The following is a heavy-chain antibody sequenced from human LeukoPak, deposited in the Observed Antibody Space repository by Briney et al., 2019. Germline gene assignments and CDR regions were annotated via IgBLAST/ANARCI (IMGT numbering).Heavy chain of an antibody. D-gene: IGHD7-27*01. CDR2: ISSGSYTT. CDR1: GFTFSSYS. Sequence: PGGSLRLSCAASGFTFSSYSMNWVRQAPAKGLEWVSYISSGSYTTYYADSVKGRFTISRDNAKNSLYLQMNSLRAEDMAVYYCAGNWGYAFDIWGQGTMVTVSS. CDR3: AGNWGYAFDI. J-gene: IGHJ3*02. V-gene: IGHV3-48*01.